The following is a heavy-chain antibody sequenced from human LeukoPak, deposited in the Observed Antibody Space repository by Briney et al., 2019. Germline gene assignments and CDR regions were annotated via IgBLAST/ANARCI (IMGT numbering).Heavy chain of an antibody. D-gene: IGHD3-22*01. Sequence: SETLSLTCTVSGGSISSYYWSWIRQPAGKGLEWIGRIYTSGSTNYNPSLKSRVTMSVDTSKNQFSLKLGSVTAADTAVYYCARDVGYYDSSGYYYAAQGGAFDIWGQGTMVTVSS. CDR1: GGSISSYY. J-gene: IGHJ3*02. V-gene: IGHV4-4*07. CDR3: ARDVGYYDSSGYYYAAQGGAFDI. CDR2: IYTSGST.